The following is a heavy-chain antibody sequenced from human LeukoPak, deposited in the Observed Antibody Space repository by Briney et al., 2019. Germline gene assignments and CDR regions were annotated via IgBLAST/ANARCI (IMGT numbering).Heavy chain of an antibody. V-gene: IGHV3-21*01. J-gene: IGHJ3*02. D-gene: IGHD6-19*01. CDR1: GFTLSSYS. CDR3: AKTGFDSSGHDAFDI. CDR2: ISSSSSYI. Sequence: GGSLRLSCAASGFTLSSYSMNWVRQAPGKGLEWVSSISSSSSYIYYADSVKGRFTISRDNAENSLYLQMNSLRAEDTAVYYCAKTGFDSSGHDAFDIWGQGTMVPSLQ.